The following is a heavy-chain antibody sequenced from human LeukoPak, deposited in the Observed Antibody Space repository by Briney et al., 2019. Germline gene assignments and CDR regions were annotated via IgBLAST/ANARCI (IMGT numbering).Heavy chain of an antibody. J-gene: IGHJ4*02. V-gene: IGHV1-2*02. Sequence: ASVKVSCKASEYTFTGYYMHWVRQAPGQGLEWMGWINPNSGGTNYAQKFQGRVTMTRDTSISTAYMELSRLRSDDTAVYYCARTYYYDSSGYYSPPGYWGQGTLVTVSS. D-gene: IGHD3-22*01. CDR2: INPNSGGT. CDR3: ARTYYYDSSGYYSPPGY. CDR1: EYTFTGYY.